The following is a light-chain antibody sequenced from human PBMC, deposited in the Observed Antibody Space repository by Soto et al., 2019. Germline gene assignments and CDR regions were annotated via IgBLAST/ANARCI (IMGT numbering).Light chain of an antibody. J-gene: IGLJ1*01. CDR3: QSYDGSLSGYV. CDR1: SSNIGANFD. Sequence: QSVLTQPPSVSGAPGQRITISCTGGSSNIGANFDVHWYQHLPGTAPKLLIYENNNRPSGVPDRFSGSKSVTSASLAITGLQAEDEADYYCQSYDGSLSGYVFGTGTKVTV. V-gene: IGLV1-40*01. CDR2: ENN.